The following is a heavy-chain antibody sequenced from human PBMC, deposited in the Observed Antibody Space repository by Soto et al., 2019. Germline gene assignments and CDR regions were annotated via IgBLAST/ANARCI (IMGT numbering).Heavy chain of an antibody. V-gene: IGHV3-21*01. D-gene: IGHD4-17*01. CDR3: ARDPGEDYSDPREWYFDL. CDR2: IVSSSSYI. J-gene: IGHJ2*01. Sequence: EVQLVESGGGLVKPGGSLRLSCAASGFTFSSYNMNWVRQAPGKGLEWVSSIVSSSSYIYYADSVKGRLTISRDNAKNSLYLQMNSLRAEDTAVYYCARDPGEDYSDPREWYFDLWGRGTLVTVSS. CDR1: GFTFSSYN.